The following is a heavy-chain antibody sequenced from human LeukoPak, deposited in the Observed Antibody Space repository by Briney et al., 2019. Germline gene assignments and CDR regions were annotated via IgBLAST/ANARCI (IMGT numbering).Heavy chain of an antibody. CDR2: INQDGSEK. V-gene: IGHV3-7*03. J-gene: IGHJ4*02. Sequence: GGSLRLSCAASGFTFGSYWMSWVRQAPGKGLEWVANINQDGSEKHYVDSVKGRFTISRDNAKNSLYLQMNSLRAEDTDVYYCAATGYFDYWGQGTLVTVSS. CDR3: AATGYFDY. D-gene: IGHD1-14*01. CDR1: GFTFGSYW.